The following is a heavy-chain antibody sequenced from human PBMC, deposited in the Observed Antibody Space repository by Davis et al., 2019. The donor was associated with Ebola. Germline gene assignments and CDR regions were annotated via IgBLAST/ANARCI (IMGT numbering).Heavy chain of an antibody. CDR3: AKGSGLGG. D-gene: IGHD6-25*01. V-gene: IGHV3-30*18. J-gene: IGHJ4*02. CDR1: KFTFSTYA. CDR2: ISYDGSNK. Sequence: GGSLRLSCVGSKFTFSTYAMHWVRQAPGKGLEWVAVISYDGSNKYYADSVKGRFTISRDNSKNTLYLQMNSLRAEDTAVYYCAKGSGLGGWGQGTLVTVSS.